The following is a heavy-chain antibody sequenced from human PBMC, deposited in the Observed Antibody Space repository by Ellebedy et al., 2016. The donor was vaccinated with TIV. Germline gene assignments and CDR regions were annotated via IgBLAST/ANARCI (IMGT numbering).Heavy chain of an antibody. J-gene: IGHJ3*02. D-gene: IGHD3-10*01. CDR2: IFSGGST. CDR3: ARRGLESYDGFDI. V-gene: IGHV3-53*01. CDR1: DFSVSDNY. Sequence: GESLKISXAASDFSVSDNYINWVRQAPGKGLDWVSVIFSGGSTYYADSVKGRFTISRDNSKDTVFLQMNSLRAADTALYFCARRGLESYDGFDIWGRGTMVTVSS.